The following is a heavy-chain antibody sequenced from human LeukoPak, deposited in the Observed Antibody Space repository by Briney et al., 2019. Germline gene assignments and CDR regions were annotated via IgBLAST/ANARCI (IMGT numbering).Heavy chain of an antibody. CDR1: GFTFSSYG. D-gene: IGHD3-22*01. CDR2: ISGSGGST. Sequence: PGGSLRLSCAASGFTFSSYGMSWVRQAPGKGLEWVSAISGSGGSTYYADSVKGRFTISRDNSKNTLYLQMNSLRAEDTAVYYCAKAFPYYYDSSGLFDYWGQGTLVTVSS. V-gene: IGHV3-23*01. CDR3: AKAFPYYYDSSGLFDY. J-gene: IGHJ4*02.